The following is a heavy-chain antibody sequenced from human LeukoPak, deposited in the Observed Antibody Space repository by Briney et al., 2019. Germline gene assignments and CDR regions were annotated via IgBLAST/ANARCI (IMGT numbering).Heavy chain of an antibody. CDR2: ISYDGSNK. V-gene: IGHV3-30-3*01. CDR1: GFTFSSYA. J-gene: IGHJ6*03. CDR3: AISFGEFPGGGYYYYCMDV. D-gene: IGHD3-10*01. Sequence: GGSLRLSCAASGFTFSSYAMHWVRQAPGKGLEWVAVISYDGSNKYYADSVKGRFTISRDKSKNTLYLQMNSLRAEDTAVYYCAISFGEFPGGGYYYYCMDVWGKGTTVTVSS.